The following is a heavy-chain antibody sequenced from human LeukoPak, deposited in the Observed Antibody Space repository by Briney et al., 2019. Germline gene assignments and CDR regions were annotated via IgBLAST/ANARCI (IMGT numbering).Heavy chain of an antibody. V-gene: IGHV3-21*01. D-gene: IGHD6-13*01. CDR2: ITSHSSYI. CDR1: GFTFSDYT. J-gene: IGHJ4*02. Sequence: GGSLRLSCAASGFTFSDYTMNWVRQAPGKGLEWVSSITSHSSYIYYAVSVKGRFTISRDNAKNSVFLQMNSLRAEDTAVYYCAREPRCSSCSHEYWGQGILVTVSS. CDR3: AREPRCSSCSHEY.